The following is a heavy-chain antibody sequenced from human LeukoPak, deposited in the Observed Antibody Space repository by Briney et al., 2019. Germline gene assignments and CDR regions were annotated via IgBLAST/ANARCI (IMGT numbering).Heavy chain of an antibody. CDR2: TYYSGST. D-gene: IGHD3-16*01. J-gene: IGHJ3*02. V-gene: IGHV4-59*08. CDR1: GGSISSYY. CDR3: ARHNDYYEEAFDI. Sequence: SETLSLTCTVSGGSISSYYWSWIRQPPGKGLEWTGYTYYSGSTNYNPSLKSRVTISVDTSKNQFSLKLSSVTASDTAVYYCARHNDYYEEAFDIWGQGTLVTVSS.